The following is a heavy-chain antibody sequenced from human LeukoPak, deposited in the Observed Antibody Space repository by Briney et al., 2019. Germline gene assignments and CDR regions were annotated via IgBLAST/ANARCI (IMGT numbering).Heavy chain of an antibody. J-gene: IGHJ3*02. D-gene: IGHD3-10*01. CDR2: IGGRTSSYI. V-gene: IGHV3-21*01. CDR3: ARDRGNDAFDI. Sequence: SGGSLRLSCAASGFTFSDYTMNWVRQAPGKGLEWVSCIGGRTSSYIYYADSVKGRFTISRDNAKNSLYLQMNSLRAEDTAVYYCARDRGNDAFDIWGQGTMVTVSS. CDR1: GFTFSDYT.